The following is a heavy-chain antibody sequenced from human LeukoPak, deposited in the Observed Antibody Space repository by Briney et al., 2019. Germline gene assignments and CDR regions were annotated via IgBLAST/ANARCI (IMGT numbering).Heavy chain of an antibody. D-gene: IGHD6-13*01. CDR2: IIPIFGTA. CDR3: ARGASSSRYGWFDP. J-gene: IGHJ5*02. V-gene: IGHV1-69*05. Sequence: ASVKVSCKASGGTFSSYAISWVRQAPGQGLEWMGGIIPIFGTANYAQKFQGRVTITRDTSASTAYMELSSLRSEDTAVYYCARGASSSRYGWFDPWGQGTLVTVSS. CDR1: GGTFSSYA.